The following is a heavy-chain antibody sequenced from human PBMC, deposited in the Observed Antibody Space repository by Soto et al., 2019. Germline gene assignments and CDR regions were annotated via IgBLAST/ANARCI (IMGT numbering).Heavy chain of an antibody. D-gene: IGHD2-21*02. CDR1: GGSISRYY. J-gene: IGHJ6*02. CDR3: ARDLWGYCGADCYPLDV. V-gene: IGHV4-59*01. CDR2: MYNTGST. Sequence: QVRPQESGPGLVKPSETLSLTCTVSGGSISRYYWSWIRQPPGKGLEWIGYMYNTGSTIYNPSLKRRVTISVDTSKNQFSLKLNSVTAADTAVYYCARDLWGYCGADCYPLDVWGQGTTVTVSS.